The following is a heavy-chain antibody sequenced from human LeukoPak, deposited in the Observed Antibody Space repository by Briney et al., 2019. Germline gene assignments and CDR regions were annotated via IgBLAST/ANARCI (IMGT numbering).Heavy chain of an antibody. J-gene: IGHJ4*02. V-gene: IGHV3-30*19. CDR2: ISYDGSNK. D-gene: IGHD1-1*01. Sequence: PGGSLRLSCAASGFTFSSYGMHWVRQAPGKGLEWVAVISYDGSNKYYADSVKGRFTISRDNSKNTLYLQMNSLRAEDTAVYYCARPLNDHDSGYWGQGTLVTVSS. CDR3: ARPLNDHDSGY. CDR1: GFTFSSYG.